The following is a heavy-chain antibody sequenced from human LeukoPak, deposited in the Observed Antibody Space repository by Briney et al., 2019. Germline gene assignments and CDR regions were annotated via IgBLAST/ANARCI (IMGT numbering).Heavy chain of an antibody. CDR1: GFTVGNNY. CDR2: IYSGGST. D-gene: IGHD3-22*01. V-gene: IGHV3-53*04. J-gene: IGHJ6*02. CDR3: AREAPPPLYYYDSSGRADYYGMDV. Sequence: GGSLRLSCAASGFTVGNNYVSWVRQAPGKGLEWVSVIYSGGSTYYADSVKGRFTISRHNSKNTLYLQMNSLRAEDTAVYYCAREAPPPLYYYDSSGRADYYGMDVWGQGTTVTVSS.